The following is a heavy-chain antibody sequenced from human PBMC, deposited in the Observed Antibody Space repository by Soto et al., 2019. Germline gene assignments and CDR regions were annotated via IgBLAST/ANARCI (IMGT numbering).Heavy chain of an antibody. D-gene: IGHD3-10*01. CDR1: GFDFTYYA. Sequence: QVQLVESGGGAVEPGESLRLSCVAFGFDFTYYAMHWVRQAPGKGLESVAVLSSDGSKINNTDSVKGLFTISRDNSTNTLYLQMNSLRKEDTAVYFCAKDEGVGGTLGLFDYWGQGTLVSVSS. CDR2: LSSDGSKI. J-gene: IGHJ4*02. CDR3: AKDEGVGGTLGLFDY. V-gene: IGHV3-30*18.